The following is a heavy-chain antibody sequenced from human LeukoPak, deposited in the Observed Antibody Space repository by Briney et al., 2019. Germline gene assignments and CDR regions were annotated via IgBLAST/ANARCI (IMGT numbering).Heavy chain of an antibody. Sequence: AASVKVSCKASGYTFTSYDINWVRQATGQGLEWMGWMNPNSGNTGYAQKFQGRVTMTRNTSISTAYMELSSLRSEDTAVYYCARVRNGAWLAGFDYWGQGTLVTVSS. J-gene: IGHJ4*02. CDR3: ARVRNGAWLAGFDY. V-gene: IGHV1-8*01. CDR2: MNPNSGNT. CDR1: GYTFTSYD. D-gene: IGHD6-19*01.